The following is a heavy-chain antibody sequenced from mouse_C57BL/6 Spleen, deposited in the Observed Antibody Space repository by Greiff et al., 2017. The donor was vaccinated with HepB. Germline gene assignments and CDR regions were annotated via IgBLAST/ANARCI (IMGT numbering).Heavy chain of an antibody. D-gene: IGHD4-1*01. Sequence: VQLKESGGGLVKPGGSLKLSCAASGFTFSSYAMSWVRQTPEKRLEWVATISDGGSYTYYPDNVKGRFTIPRDNAKNNLYLQMSHLKSEDTAMYYCARDVEKLGRGGAWFAYWGQGTLVTVSA. CDR2: ISDGGSYT. J-gene: IGHJ3*01. V-gene: IGHV5-4*01. CDR3: ARDVEKLGRGGAWFAY. CDR1: GFTFSSYA.